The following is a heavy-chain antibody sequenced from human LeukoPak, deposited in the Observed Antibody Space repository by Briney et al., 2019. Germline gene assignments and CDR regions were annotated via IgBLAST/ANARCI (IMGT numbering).Heavy chain of an antibody. CDR2: IYSSGST. D-gene: IGHD3-10*01. V-gene: IGHV4-39*01. J-gene: IGHJ6*03. CDR3: ARLNYGSGSYYYYYYYMDV. Sequence: SETLSLTCTVSGASISGSGYYWGWIRQPPGKGLEWIGSIYSSGSTYYNASLQSRVTISIETSKNQISLRLNSVTAADTAMYYCARLNYGSGSYYYYYYYMDVWGKGTTVTISS. CDR1: GASISGSGYY.